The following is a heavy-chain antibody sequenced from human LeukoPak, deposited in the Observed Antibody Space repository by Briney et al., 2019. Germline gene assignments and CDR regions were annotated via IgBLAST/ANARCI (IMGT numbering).Heavy chain of an antibody. Sequence: PSETLSLTCTVSGGSISRSSYYWGWIRQPPGKGLEWIGSIYYSGSTYYNPSLKSRVTISVDASKNQFSLKLSSVTAADTAVYYCSRVEDNWFDPWGQGTLVTVSS. J-gene: IGHJ5*02. V-gene: IGHV4-39*01. CDR1: GGSISRSSYY. CDR3: SRVEDNWFDP. CDR2: IYYSGST.